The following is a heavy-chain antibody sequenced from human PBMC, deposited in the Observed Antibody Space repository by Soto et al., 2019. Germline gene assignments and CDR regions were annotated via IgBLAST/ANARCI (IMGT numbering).Heavy chain of an antibody. Sequence: EVQLVESGGGLVKPGGSLRLSCAGSGFMFSSYSMNWVRQAPGKGLEWVSSTSSSSGYIYYADSVKGRFTISRDNAKNSLYLQMNSLGAEDTAVYYCARGGAAAATLRGFTWFDPWGQGALVTVSS. V-gene: IGHV3-21*06. CDR2: TSSSSGYI. CDR3: ARGGAAAATLRGFTWFDP. D-gene: IGHD6-13*01. CDR1: GFMFSSYS. J-gene: IGHJ5*02.